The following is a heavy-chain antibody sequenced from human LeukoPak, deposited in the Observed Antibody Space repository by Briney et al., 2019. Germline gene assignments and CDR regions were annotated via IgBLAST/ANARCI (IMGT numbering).Heavy chain of an antibody. CDR2: ISAYNGNT. CDR3: ARADYDLLTGYYQIDY. Sequence: ASVKVSCKASGYTVTSYGISWVRQAPGQGLEWMGWISAYNGNTNYAQKLQGRVTMTTDTSTSTAYVELRSLRSDDTAVYYCARADYDLLTGYYQIDYWGQGTLVTVSS. D-gene: IGHD3-9*01. J-gene: IGHJ4*02. V-gene: IGHV1-18*04. CDR1: GYTVTSYG.